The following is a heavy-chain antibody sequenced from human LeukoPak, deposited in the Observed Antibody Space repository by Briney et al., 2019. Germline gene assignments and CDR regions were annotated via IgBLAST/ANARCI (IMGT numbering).Heavy chain of an antibody. CDR2: IYPGGNT. D-gene: IGHD3/OR15-3a*01. CDR1: GDSLSSFY. Sequence: SETLSLTCTVSGDSLSSFYWSWIRQPAGKGLEWIGRIYPGGNTDSNPSLKSRVTVSVDTAKNQFSLRLTSVTAADTAGYCCAREWTGFAEFDYWGRGILVTVSS. J-gene: IGHJ4*02. CDR3: AREWTGFAEFDY. V-gene: IGHV4-4*07.